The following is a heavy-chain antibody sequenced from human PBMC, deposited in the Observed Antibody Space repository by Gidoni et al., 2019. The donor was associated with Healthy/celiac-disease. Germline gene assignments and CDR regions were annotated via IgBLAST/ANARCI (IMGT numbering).Heavy chain of an antibody. Sequence: EVQLVASGGGLVQPGGSLQLSCAASVFTLSGSATHWVRQASGQGLEWVGRIRSKANSYATAYAASVKGRFTIARDDSKNTAYLQMNSLKTEDTAVYYCTRPWTTVLNRANYGMDVWGRGTTVTVSS. V-gene: IGHV3-73*02. CDR1: VFTLSGSA. J-gene: IGHJ6*02. CDR2: IRSKANSYAT. CDR3: TRPWTTVLNRANYGMDV. D-gene: IGHD4-4*01.